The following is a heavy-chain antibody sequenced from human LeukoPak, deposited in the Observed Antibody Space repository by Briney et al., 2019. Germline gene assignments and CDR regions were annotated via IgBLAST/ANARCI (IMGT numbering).Heavy chain of an antibody. D-gene: IGHD1-26*01. CDR3: AKSGGYGLIDY. V-gene: IGHV4-39*01. CDR1: GASISGSGYY. Sequence: SETLSLTCAVSGASISGSGYYWGWIRQPPGKGLEWTGNIYYGGSTYYNASLQSRVTISIDASKNQFSLRLNSVTAADTAMYYCAKSGGYGLIDYWGQGTLVTVSS. J-gene: IGHJ4*02. CDR2: IYYGGST.